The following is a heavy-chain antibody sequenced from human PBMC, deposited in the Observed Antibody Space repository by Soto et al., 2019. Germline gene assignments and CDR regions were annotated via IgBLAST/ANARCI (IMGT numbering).Heavy chain of an antibody. CDR3: ARKAWVRFDY. J-gene: IGHJ4*02. V-gene: IGHV4-4*02. Sequence: SETLSLTCAVSGDSISSSVWWTWVRQPPGKGLEWIGEVFHTGNTNYNPSLKSRVTMSVDKSTNEFSLKVTSETAADTAIYYCARKAWVRFDYWGQGALVTVSS. D-gene: IGHD7-27*01. CDR1: GDSISSSVW. CDR2: VFHTGNT.